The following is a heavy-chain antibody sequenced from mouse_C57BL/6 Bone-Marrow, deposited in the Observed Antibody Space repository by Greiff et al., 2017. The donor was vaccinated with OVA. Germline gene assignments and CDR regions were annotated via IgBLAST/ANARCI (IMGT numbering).Heavy chain of an antibody. CDR2: FYPGSGSI. CDR1: GYTFTEYT. CDR3: ARHEVREYSNYGAWFAY. J-gene: IGHJ3*01. V-gene: IGHV1-62-2*01. Sequence: QVQLQQSGAELVKPGASVKLSCKASGYTFTEYTIHWVKQRSGQGLEWIGWFYPGSGSIKYNEKFKDKATLTADTSSSTVYMELSRLTSEDSAVYFCARHEVREYSNYGAWFAYWGQVTLVTVSA. D-gene: IGHD2-5*01.